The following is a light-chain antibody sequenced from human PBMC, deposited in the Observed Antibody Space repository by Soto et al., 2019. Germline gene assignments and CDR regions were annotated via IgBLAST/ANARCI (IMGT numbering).Light chain of an antibody. CDR2: GAS. J-gene: IGKJ5*01. CDR1: QSVSSN. V-gene: IGKV3-15*01. CDR3: QQYGSSPPIT. Sequence: EVVMTQSPATLSVSPGERATFSCRASQSVSSNLAWYQQNRGQAPRLLIYGASTRATGVPARFSGSGSGTEFTLTISSLQSEDFAVYYCQQYGSSPPITFVQGTRLEIK.